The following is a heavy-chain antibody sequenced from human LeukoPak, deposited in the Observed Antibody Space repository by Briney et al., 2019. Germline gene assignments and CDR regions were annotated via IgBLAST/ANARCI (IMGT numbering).Heavy chain of an antibody. CDR2: IYYSGST. D-gene: IGHD5-12*01. Sequence: SETLSLTCTVSGGSISSGGYYWSWIRQHPGKGLEWIGYIYYSGSTNYNPSLKSRVTISVDTSKNQFSLKLSSVTAADTAVYYCARDNTERDGYSGYSIHFFDYWGQGTLVTVSS. V-gene: IGHV4-61*08. J-gene: IGHJ4*02. CDR1: GGSISSGGYY. CDR3: ARDNTERDGYSGYSIHFFDY.